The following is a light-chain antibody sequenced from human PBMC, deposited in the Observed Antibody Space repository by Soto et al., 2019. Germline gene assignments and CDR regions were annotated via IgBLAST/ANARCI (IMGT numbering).Light chain of an antibody. V-gene: IGKV3-20*01. CDR3: QQYGGSPPVFT. Sequence: EIVLTQSPGTLSLSPGERATLSCRASQRVRSNYLAWYQQKPGQTPRLVMYGTSNRATGIPDRFSGSGSGTEFILTISRVEPEDSAVYFCQQYGGSPPVFTFGPGTKVEIK. CDR1: QRVRSNY. J-gene: IGKJ3*01. CDR2: GTS.